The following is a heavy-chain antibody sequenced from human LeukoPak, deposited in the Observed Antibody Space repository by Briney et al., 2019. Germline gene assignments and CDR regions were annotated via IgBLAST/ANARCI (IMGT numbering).Heavy chain of an antibody. CDR1: GFTFSSCA. D-gene: IGHD2-8*01. Sequence: GGSLRLSCAAAGFTFSSCAMRWVRRAPGKGLEWVSSINPSGGSTYYADSVKGRFTISRDNSKNTLYLQMNGLRAEDTAVYYCAKVYAGYYNMDVWGQGTTVTVSS. J-gene: IGHJ6*02. CDR3: AKVYAGYYNMDV. V-gene: IGHV3-23*01. CDR2: INPSGGST.